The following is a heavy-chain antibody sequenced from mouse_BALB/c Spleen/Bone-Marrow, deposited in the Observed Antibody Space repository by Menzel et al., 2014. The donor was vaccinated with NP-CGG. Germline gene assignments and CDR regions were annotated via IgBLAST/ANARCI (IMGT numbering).Heavy chain of an antibody. CDR2: INPYNGDT. V-gene: IGHV1-20*02. D-gene: IGHD1-1*01. CDR1: GYSFTGYF. Sequence: VQLKQSGPELVKPGASVKISCKASGYSFTGYFMNWVMQSHGKSLEWIGRINPYNGDTFYNQKFKGKATLTVDKPSSTAHMELRSLASEDSAAYYCARSGYYGSSYFDYWGQGTTLTVSS. CDR3: ARSGYYGSSYFDY. J-gene: IGHJ2*01.